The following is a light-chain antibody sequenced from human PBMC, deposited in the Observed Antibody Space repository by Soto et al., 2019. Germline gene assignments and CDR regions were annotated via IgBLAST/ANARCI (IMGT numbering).Light chain of an antibody. CDR2: DTY. Sequence: EIVFTQSPSTLSVSPGERATLSCRASQSVSIKLAWYQQKPGQAPRLIIYDTYTRATGIPARFSGSGSGTEFTLTISSLQSEDFAVYYCQQYNNWPPITCGQGTRLEIK. V-gene: IGKV3-15*01. J-gene: IGKJ5*01. CDR1: QSVSIK. CDR3: QQYNNWPPIT.